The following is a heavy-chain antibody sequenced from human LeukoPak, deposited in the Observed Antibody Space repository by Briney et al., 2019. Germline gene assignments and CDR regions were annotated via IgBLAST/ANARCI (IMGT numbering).Heavy chain of an antibody. CDR3: ARGTRYYYDSSGEDAFDI. V-gene: IGHV4-38-2*01. J-gene: IGHJ3*02. D-gene: IGHD3-22*01. Sequence: SETLSLTCAVYGGSFSGYYWGWIRQPPGKGLEWIGSIYHSGSTYYNPSLKSRVTISVDTSKNQFSLKLSSVTAADTAVYYCARGTRYYYDSSGEDAFDIWGQGTMVTVSS. CDR2: IYHSGST. CDR1: GGSFSGYY.